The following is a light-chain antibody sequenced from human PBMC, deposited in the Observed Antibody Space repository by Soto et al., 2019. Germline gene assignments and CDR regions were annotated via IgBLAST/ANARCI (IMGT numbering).Light chain of an antibody. CDR2: AAS. Sequence: AIRMTQSPSSLSASTGDRVTITCRASQGISSYLAWYQQKPGKAPKLLIYAASTLQSGVPSRFSGSGSGTDFTLTISCLQSEDFATYYGQQYYSYPRTFGQGTKV. CDR3: QQYYSYPRT. J-gene: IGKJ1*01. V-gene: IGKV1-8*01. CDR1: QGISSY.